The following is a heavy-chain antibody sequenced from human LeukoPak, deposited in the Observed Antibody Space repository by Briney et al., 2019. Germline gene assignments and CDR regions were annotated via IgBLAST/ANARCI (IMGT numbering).Heavy chain of an antibody. CDR2: ISYDGSNK. V-gene: IGHV3-30*18. J-gene: IGHJ6*02. D-gene: IGHD2-2*02. CDR3: AKELYPYYYYYGMDV. Sequence: PGRSLRLSCAASGFTFSSYGMHWVRQAPGKGLEWVAVISYDGSNKYSADSVKGRFTISRDNSKTTLYLQMNSLRAEDTAVYYCAKELYPYYYYYGMDVWGQGTTVTVSS. CDR1: GFTFSSYG.